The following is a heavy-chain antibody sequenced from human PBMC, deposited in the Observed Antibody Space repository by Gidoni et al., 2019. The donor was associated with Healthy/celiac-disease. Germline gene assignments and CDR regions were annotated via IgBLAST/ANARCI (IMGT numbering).Heavy chain of an antibody. CDR2: INHSGST. V-gene: IGHV4-34*01. CDR1: GGSFSGYY. J-gene: IGHJ4*02. CDR3: ARLGYGYYFDY. Sequence: QVQLQQWGAGLLKPSETLSLTCAVYGGSFSGYYWSWIRQPPGKGLEWIGEINHSGSTNYNPSLKSRVTISVDTSKNQFSLKLSSVTAADTAVYYCARLGYGYYFDYWGQGTLVTVSS. D-gene: IGHD3-10*01.